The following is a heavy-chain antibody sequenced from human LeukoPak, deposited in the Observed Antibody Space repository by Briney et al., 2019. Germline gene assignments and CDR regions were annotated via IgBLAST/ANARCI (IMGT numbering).Heavy chain of an antibody. D-gene: IGHD1-1*01. CDR1: GLTFSDYY. J-gene: IGHJ4*02. CDR2: ISSSGSTI. Sequence: GGSLRLSCAASGLTFSDYYMSWIRQAPGKGLEWVSYISSSGSTIYYADSVKGRFTISRDNAKNSLYPQMNSLRAEDTAVYYCARGRRNWNQWVGFDYWGQGTLVTVSS. CDR3: ARGRRNWNQWVGFDY. V-gene: IGHV3-11*01.